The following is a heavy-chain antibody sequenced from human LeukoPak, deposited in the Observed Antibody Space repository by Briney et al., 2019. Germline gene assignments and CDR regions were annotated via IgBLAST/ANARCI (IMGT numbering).Heavy chain of an antibody. CDR3: ARLVGATARWPPNWFDP. Sequence: GGSLRLSCAASGFTFSSYRMNWVRQAPGKGLEWVSSISSSSSYIYYADSVQGRFTISRDNAKNSLYLQMHSLRAEDTAVYYCARLVGATARWPPNWFDPWRQGTLATVPS. V-gene: IGHV3-21*01. CDR1: GFTFSSYR. J-gene: IGHJ5*02. CDR2: ISSSSSYI. D-gene: IGHD1-26*01.